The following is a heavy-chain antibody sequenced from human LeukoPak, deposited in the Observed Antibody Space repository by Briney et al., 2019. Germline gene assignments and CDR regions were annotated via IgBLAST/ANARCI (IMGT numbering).Heavy chain of an antibody. CDR3: ARSAYYDLYYMDV. V-gene: IGHV3-33*01. CDR1: GFTFNSYG. Sequence: PGRSLRLSCAASGFTFNSYGMHWVRQAPGKGLEWVAVIWYDGGHQYYIDSVRGRFTISRDNSKNTLDLQMNSLRGEDTAVYYCARSAYYDLYYMDVWGKGTTVTVSS. J-gene: IGHJ6*03. CDR2: IWYDGGHQ.